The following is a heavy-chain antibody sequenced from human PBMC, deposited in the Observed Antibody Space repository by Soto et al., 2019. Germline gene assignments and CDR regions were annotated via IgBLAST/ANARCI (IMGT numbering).Heavy chain of an antibody. D-gene: IGHD3-9*01. J-gene: IGHJ3*02. CDR3: ARGGDILTGYSNDAFDI. CDR1: GGSFSGYY. Sequence: PSETLSLTCAVYGGSFSGYYWSWIRQPPGKGLEWIGEINHSGSTNYNPSLKSRVTISVDTSKNQFSLKLSSVTAADTAVYYCARGGDILTGYSNDAFDIWGQGTMVTVSS. CDR2: INHSGST. V-gene: IGHV4-34*01.